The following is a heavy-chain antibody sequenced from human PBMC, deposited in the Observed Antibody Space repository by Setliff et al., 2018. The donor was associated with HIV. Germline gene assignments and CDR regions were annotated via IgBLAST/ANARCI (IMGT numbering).Heavy chain of an antibody. CDR2: IYSSGST. D-gene: IGHD3-22*01. V-gene: IGHV4-61*02. CDR3: AKELYDSSGYSIDHYGMDV. CDR1: GGSISSGSYY. J-gene: IGHJ6*02. Sequence: SETLSLTCTVSGGSISSGSYYWSWIRQPAGKGLEWIGRIYSSGSTNYNPSLKSRVTISVDTSKNQFSLKLSSVTAADTAVYYCAKELYDSSGYSIDHYGMDVWGQGTTVTVSS.